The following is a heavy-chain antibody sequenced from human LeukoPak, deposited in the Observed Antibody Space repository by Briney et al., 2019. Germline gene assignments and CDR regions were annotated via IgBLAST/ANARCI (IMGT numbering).Heavy chain of an antibody. CDR1: GFTFSNFW. Sequence: GSLRLSCAASGFTFSNFWMHWVRQAPEKGLVWVSRIHSDGSSTSYADSVKGRFTISRDNAKNTLYLQMNSLRAEDTAVYYCASGQFWSGYYDYWGQGTLVTVSS. CDR2: IHSDGSST. D-gene: IGHD3-3*01. V-gene: IGHV3-74*01. CDR3: ASGQFWSGYYDY. J-gene: IGHJ4*02.